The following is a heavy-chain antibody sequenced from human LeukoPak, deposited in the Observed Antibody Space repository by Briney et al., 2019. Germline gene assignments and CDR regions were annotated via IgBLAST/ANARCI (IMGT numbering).Heavy chain of an antibody. V-gene: IGHV4-61*02. CDR2: IYTSGST. Sequence: PSETLSLTCTVSGGSISSGSYYWSWIRQPAGKGLEYIGRIYTSGSTSYNPSLKSRVTISVDTSKNQFSLKLSSVTAADTAVYYCARAQYYYYYMDVWGKGTTVTVSS. CDR3: ARAQYYYYYMDV. CDR1: GGSISSGSYY. J-gene: IGHJ6*03.